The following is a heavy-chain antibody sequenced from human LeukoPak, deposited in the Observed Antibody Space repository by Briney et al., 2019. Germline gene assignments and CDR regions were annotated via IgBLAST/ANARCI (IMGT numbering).Heavy chain of an antibody. CDR2: ISGSGGST. J-gene: IGHJ4*02. V-gene: IGHV3-23*01. CDR1: GFTLSSYA. D-gene: IGHD6-19*01. CDR3: AGDSSGWYPSFNPFDY. Sequence: PGGSLRLSCAASGFTLSSYAMSSVRQAPGKGLEWVSAISGSGGSTYYAVSVKGRFTISRDNSKNTLYLQMNSLRAEDTAVYYCAGDSSGWYPSFNPFDYWGQGTLVTVSS.